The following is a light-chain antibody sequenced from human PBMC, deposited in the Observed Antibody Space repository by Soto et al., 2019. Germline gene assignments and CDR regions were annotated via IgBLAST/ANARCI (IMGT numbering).Light chain of an antibody. CDR2: EVS. V-gene: IGLV2-8*01. CDR1: SSDVGGYNF. J-gene: IGLJ3*02. Sequence: QSVLTQPPSASGSPGQSVTISCTGTSSDVGGYNFVSWYQQHPGKAPKLMIYEVSQRPSGVSDRFSGSKSGNTASLTVSGLQAEDEADYYCSSYAGRNNLVFGGGTK. CDR3: SSYAGRNNLV.